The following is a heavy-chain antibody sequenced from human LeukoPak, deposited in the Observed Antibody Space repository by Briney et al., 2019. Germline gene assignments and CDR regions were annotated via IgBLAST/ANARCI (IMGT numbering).Heavy chain of an antibody. J-gene: IGHJ4*02. D-gene: IGHD1-26*01. CDR2: INPNSGGT. V-gene: IGHV1-2*06. CDR3: ARGWELRRGGSDY. Sequence: ASVKVSCKASGYTFTGYYMHWVRQAPGQGLEWMGRINPNSGGTNYAQKFQGRVTITRDTSISTAYMELSRLRSDDTAVYYCARGWELRRGGSDYWGQGTLVTVSS. CDR1: GYTFTGYY.